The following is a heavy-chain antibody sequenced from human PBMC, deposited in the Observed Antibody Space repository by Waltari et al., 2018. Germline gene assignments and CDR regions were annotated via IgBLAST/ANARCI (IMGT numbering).Heavy chain of an antibody. CDR2: MNPHSGNA. V-gene: IGHV1-8*03. CDR3: ARNAHYYFNY. J-gene: IGHJ4*02. CDR1: GNTSTTYD. Sequence: QVQLVQSGAEVKKPGASVKVSCRPAGNTSTTYDINWVRQAPGQGLEWMGWMNPHSGNAGYAQKFQGRVTITCNTSINTAYMELSSLTSEDTAVYYCARNAHYYFNYWGQGTLVTVSS. D-gene: IGHD2-8*01.